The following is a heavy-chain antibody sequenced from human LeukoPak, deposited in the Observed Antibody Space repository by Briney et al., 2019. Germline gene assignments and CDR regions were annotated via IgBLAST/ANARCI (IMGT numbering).Heavy chain of an antibody. Sequence: PGGSLRLSCAASGFTFSSYWMTWVRQAPGKGLEWVSGISGVGDNTYYADSVKGRFTISRDNSKNTLYLQLNSLRAEDTAVYYCATDRHGAWIQARWGQGTLVTVSS. D-gene: IGHD5-18*01. CDR3: ATDRHGAWIQAR. CDR2: ISGVGDNT. J-gene: IGHJ4*02. V-gene: IGHV3-23*01. CDR1: GFTFSSYW.